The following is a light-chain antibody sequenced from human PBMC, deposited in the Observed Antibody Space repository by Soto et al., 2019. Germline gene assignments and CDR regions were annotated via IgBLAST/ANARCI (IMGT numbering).Light chain of an antibody. CDR1: QSINSY. CDR2: AAS. CDR3: QQSYNNPT. V-gene: IGKV1-39*01. J-gene: IGKJ5*01. Sequence: DIQMTQSPSSLSASVGDRVTITCRASQSINSYLNWYQHKPGKAPNLLIYAASSLQSGVPSRFSGSGSGTHFTLTISSLQPEDSAIYYCQQSYNNPTFGQGTRLEIK.